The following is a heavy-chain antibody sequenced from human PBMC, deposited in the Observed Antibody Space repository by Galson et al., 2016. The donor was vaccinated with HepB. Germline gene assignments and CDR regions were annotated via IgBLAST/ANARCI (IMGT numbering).Heavy chain of an antibody. D-gene: IGHD6-13*01. Sequence: SETLSLTCAVYGGSFSDFHWTWIRQPPGKGLEWIGEIDHSGGTNYNSSLKGRFTISADTSNTQFSLKLTAVHAADTAVYYCATVAAVSRPDYYGTDVWGQGTTVTVSS. CDR2: IDHSGGT. CDR3: ATVAAVSRPDYYGTDV. V-gene: IGHV4-34*01. CDR1: GGSFSDFH. J-gene: IGHJ6*02.